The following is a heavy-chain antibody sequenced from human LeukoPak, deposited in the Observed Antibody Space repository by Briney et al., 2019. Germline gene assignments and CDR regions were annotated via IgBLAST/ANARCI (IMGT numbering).Heavy chain of an antibody. CDR3: AKDRLVPPFLGHGMDV. D-gene: IGHD3-3*01. CDR1: GFTFHNNG. J-gene: IGHJ6*02. CDR2: ISGSSRST. V-gene: IGHV3-23*01. Sequence: GGSLRLSCAASGFTFHNNGMSWVRQAPGKGLEWVSAISGSSRSTYHAESVKGRFTISRDNSKNTLFLQMNSLRAEDTAVYYCAKDRLVPPFLGHGMDVWGQGTTVTVSS.